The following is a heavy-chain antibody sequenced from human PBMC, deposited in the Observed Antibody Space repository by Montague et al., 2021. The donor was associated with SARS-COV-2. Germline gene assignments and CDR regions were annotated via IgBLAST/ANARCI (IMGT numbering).Heavy chain of an antibody. V-gene: IGHV3-23*01. CDR3: AKDPRSGLTGTTGFDY. CDR1: GFTFTSYA. J-gene: IGHJ4*02. D-gene: IGHD1-7*01. Sequence: SLRLSCAASGFTFTSYAMSWVRQAPGKGLEWVSTISISGGSTYYADSVKGRFTISRDNSKNTLYLQMNSLRAEDTAVYYCAKDPRSGLTGTTGFDYWGQGTLVTVSS. CDR2: ISISGGST.